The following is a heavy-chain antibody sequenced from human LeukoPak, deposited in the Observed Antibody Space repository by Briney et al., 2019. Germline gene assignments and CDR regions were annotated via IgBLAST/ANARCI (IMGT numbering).Heavy chain of an antibody. J-gene: IGHJ3*02. CDR2: IYTSGST. D-gene: IGHD3-10*01. CDR3: ARPPRITMVRGARDAFDI. CDR1: GGSISSGSYY. Sequence: SETLSLTCTVSGGSISSGSYYWSWIRQPAGKGLEGIGRIYTSGSTNYNPSLKSRVTISVDTYKNQFSLKLSSVTAADTAVYYCARPPRITMVRGARDAFDIWGQGTMVTVSS. V-gene: IGHV4-61*02.